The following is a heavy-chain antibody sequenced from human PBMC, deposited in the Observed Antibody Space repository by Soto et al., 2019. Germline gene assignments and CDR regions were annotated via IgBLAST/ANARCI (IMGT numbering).Heavy chain of an antibody. D-gene: IGHD3-9*01. CDR2: ISASKGST. J-gene: IGHJ6*02. CDR3: ARVSYYDVVTGYDPQKYLYYAMDV. CDR1: GYSFNTYA. Sequence: VQLVQSGGEVKKPGASVKVSCTASGYSFNTYAITWVRQAPGQGLEWLGWISASKGSTNYAKKVQDRLTMTTDTSTNTAYMDLRSLRPDDTAVYYCARVSYYDVVTGYDPQKYLYYAMDVWGQGTTVTVSS. V-gene: IGHV1-18*04.